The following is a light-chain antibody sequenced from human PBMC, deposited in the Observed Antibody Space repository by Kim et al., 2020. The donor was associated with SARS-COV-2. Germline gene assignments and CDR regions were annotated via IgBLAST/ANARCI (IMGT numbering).Light chain of an antibody. Sequence: EIVLWQSPGTLSLSPGDRATLSCRASQGVSNYLAWYQQKPGQAPRLLIYEASKRAADIPARFSGSGSGTDFTLTISRLEPGDSAVYFCQQRGSFGQGTRLEIK. CDR1: QGVSNY. J-gene: IGKJ5*01. CDR3: QQRGS. V-gene: IGKV3-11*01. CDR2: EAS.